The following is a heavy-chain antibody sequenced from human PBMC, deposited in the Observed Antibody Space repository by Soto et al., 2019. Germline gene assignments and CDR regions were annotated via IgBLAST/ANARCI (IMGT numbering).Heavy chain of an antibody. Sequence: QVQLVQSGAEVKKPGASVKVSCKASGYTFTSYGISWVRQAPGQGLEWMGWISAYHGNTNYAQKLQGRVTMTTDTSTSTDYMELRSLRSDDTAVYYCARGGRHDSSGYYLPFSGMDVWGQGTTVTVSS. D-gene: IGHD3-22*01. CDR2: ISAYHGNT. CDR1: GYTFTSYG. V-gene: IGHV1-18*01. CDR3: ARGGRHDSSGYYLPFSGMDV. J-gene: IGHJ6*02.